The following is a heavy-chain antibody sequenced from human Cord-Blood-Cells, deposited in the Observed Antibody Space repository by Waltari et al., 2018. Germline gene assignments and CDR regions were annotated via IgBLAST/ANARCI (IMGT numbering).Heavy chain of an antibody. J-gene: IGHJ4*02. V-gene: IGHV4-34*01. Sequence: QVQLQQWGAGLLKPSETLSLTCAVYGGSFSGYYWSWIRQPPGKGLEWIGEINHRGSTNYNPSLKSRVTISVDTSKNQFSLKLSSVTAADTAVYYCARGHSSSWDYWGQGTLVTVSS. CDR2: INHRGST. CDR3: ARGHSSSWDY. CDR1: GGSFSGYY. D-gene: IGHD6-13*01.